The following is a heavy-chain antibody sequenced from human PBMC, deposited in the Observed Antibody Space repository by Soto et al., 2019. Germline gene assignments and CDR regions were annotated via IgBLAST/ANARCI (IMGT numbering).Heavy chain of an antibody. CDR1: GFTFSSYG. J-gene: IGHJ4*02. CDR3: AKDYNPGAY. Sequence: GGSLRLSCAASGFTFSSYGMHWVRQAPGKGLEWVAVISYDGSNKYYADSVKGRFTISRDNSKNTLYLQMNSLRAEDTAVYYCAKDYNPGAYWGQGTLVTVSS. D-gene: IGHD1-1*01. CDR2: ISYDGSNK. V-gene: IGHV3-30*18.